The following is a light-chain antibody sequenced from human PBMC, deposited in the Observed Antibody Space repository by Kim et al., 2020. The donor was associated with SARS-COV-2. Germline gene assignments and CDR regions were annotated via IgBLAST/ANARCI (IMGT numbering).Light chain of an antibody. V-gene: IGLV3-25*03. CDR2: EDT. Sequence: SPGQTAGITCSGDALPNQDAYWVQQKPGQAPVLVIYEDTERPSGIPERFSGSTSGTTVTLTISGVQAEDEADYYCQSSDSSDTFWVFGGGTQLTVL. CDR1: ALPNQD. J-gene: IGLJ3*02. CDR3: QSSDSSDTFWV.